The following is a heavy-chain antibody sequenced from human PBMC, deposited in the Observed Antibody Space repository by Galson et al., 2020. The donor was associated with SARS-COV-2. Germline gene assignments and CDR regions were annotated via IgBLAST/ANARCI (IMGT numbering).Heavy chain of an antibody. CDR2: FSRSGLSI. J-gene: IGHJ2*01. CDR1: GLYFRDNY. Sequence: NSGGSLRLSCAASGLYFRDNYMSWIRQAPGKGLEWLALFSRSGLSIYYASSVEGRFTISRDNAKNSLSLQMNSLRVEDTAVYYCARALHGYNVFGLWGRGTLVTVSS. V-gene: IGHV3-11*04. D-gene: IGHD5-12*01. CDR3: ARALHGYNVFGL.